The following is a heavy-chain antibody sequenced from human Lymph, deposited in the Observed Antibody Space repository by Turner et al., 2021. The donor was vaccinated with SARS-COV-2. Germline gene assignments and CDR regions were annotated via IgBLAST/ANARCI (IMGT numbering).Heavy chain of an antibody. Sequence: QLQLVVSGGGVVLPGGSLILSCAASGFTFSSYAMHWVLQAPGKGLEGVALISYDGNNKYYADCVRGRFTISRDNSKNTLYLQMNSLRAEDTAVYYCARGLSGNYYFFDYWGQGTLVTVSS. CDR1: GFTFSSYA. D-gene: IGHD1-26*01. V-gene: IGHV3-30-3*01. J-gene: IGHJ4*02. CDR2: ISYDGNNK. CDR3: ARGLSGNYYFFDY.